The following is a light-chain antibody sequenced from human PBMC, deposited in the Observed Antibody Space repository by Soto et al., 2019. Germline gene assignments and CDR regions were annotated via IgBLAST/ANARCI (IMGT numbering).Light chain of an antibody. CDR3: AAWDDSLKGWL. CDR2: SND. CDR1: SSNIGRNT. V-gene: IGLV1-44*01. J-gene: IGLJ3*02. Sequence: QSVLTQPPSASGTPGQRVTISCSGGSSNIGRNTVNWYQQLPGTAPKLLIYSNDRRPSGVPDRFSGSKSGTSASLAISGLQSEDEADYYCAAWDDSLKGWLFGGGTKLTVL.